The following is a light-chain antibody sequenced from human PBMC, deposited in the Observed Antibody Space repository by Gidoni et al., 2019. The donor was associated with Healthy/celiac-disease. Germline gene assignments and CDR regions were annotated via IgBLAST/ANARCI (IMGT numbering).Light chain of an antibody. CDR2: KDS. CDR3: QSADSSGTYPV. J-gene: IGLJ3*02. V-gene: IGLV3-25*02. CDR1: ALPKQY. Sequence: SYELTQPPSVSVSPGQTARITCAGDALPKQYAYWYHQKTGQAPVLVIYKDSEMPAGIPERFSGSSSGTTVTLTISGVQAEDEADYYCQSADSSGTYPVFGGGTKLTVL.